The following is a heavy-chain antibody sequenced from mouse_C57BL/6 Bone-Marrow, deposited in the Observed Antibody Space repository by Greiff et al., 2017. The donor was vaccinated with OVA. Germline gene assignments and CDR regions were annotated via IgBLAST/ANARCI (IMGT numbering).Heavy chain of an antibody. Sequence: QVQLQQPGAELVMPGASVKLSCKASGYTFTSYWLHWVKHRPGQGLEWIGEIDPPDSYTNYNQKFKGKSTFTVDKSSSTAYMQLSSLTSEDSAVYYCAKASWEGVDFDYWGQGTTLTVSS. D-gene: IGHD4-1*01. CDR2: IDPPDSYT. CDR3: AKASWEGVDFDY. CDR1: GYTFTSYW. V-gene: IGHV1-69*01. J-gene: IGHJ2*01.